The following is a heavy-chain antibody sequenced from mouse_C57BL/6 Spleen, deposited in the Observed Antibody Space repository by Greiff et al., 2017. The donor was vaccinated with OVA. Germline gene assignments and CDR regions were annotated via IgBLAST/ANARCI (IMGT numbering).Heavy chain of an antibody. D-gene: IGHD1-1*01. V-gene: IGHV1-69*01. J-gene: IGHJ2*01. CDR3: ARYYYGSSYSYYFDY. CDR2: IDPSDSYT. CDR1: GYTFTSYW. Sequence: VKLQQPGAELVMPGASVKLSCKASGYTFTSYWMHWVKQRPGQGLEWIGEIDPSDSYTNYNQKFKGKSTLTVDKSSSTAYMQLSSLTSEDSAVYYCARYYYGSSYSYYFDYWGQGTTLTVSS.